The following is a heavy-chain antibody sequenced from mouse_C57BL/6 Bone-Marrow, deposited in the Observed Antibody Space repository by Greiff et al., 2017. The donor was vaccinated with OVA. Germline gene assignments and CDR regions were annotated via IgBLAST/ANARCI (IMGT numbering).Heavy chain of an antibody. V-gene: IGHV1-39*01. D-gene: IGHD1-1*02. Sequence: VQLQQSGPELVKPGASVKISCKASGYSFTDYNMNWVKQSNGKSLEWIGVINPNYGTTSYNQKFKGKATLTVDQSSSTASMQLNILTSEDSAVYYCTIWRWLLQDWYFDYWGQGTTLTVSS. J-gene: IGHJ2*01. CDR3: TIWRWLLQDWYFDY. CDR2: INPNYGTT. CDR1: GYSFTDYN.